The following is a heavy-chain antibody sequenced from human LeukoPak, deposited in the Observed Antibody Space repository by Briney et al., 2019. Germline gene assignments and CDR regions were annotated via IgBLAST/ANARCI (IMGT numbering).Heavy chain of an antibody. Sequence: SETLSLTCTVSGGSISSSSYYWGWIRQPPGKGLEWIGSIYYSGSTYYNPSLKSRVTISVDTSKNQFSLKLSSVTAADTAVYYCARVGVVPASDYYMDVWGKGTTVTVSS. CDR2: IYYSGST. D-gene: IGHD2-2*01. CDR1: GGSISSSSYY. CDR3: ARVGVVPASDYYMDV. J-gene: IGHJ6*03. V-gene: IGHV4-39*07.